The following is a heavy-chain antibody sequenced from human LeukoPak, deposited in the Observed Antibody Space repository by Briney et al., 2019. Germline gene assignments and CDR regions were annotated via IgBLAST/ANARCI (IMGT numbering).Heavy chain of an antibody. V-gene: IGHV1-3*04. CDR2: INTGNGDT. Sequence: GASVKVPCKASGYTFTSYAMHWVRQAPGQRLEWMGWINTGNGDTKYSQKFQGRVTITRDTSASTAYMELSSLRSEDTAVYYCARVLGYGDYFDYWGQGTLVTVSS. CDR3: ARVLGYGDYFDY. D-gene: IGHD4-17*01. J-gene: IGHJ4*02. CDR1: GYTFTSYA.